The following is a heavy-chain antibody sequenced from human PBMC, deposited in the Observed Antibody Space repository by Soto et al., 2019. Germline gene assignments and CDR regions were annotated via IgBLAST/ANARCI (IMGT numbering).Heavy chain of an antibody. CDR3: ASHVGALDGSSWPTPFDY. CDR2: INGGNGNT. CDR1: GYTFTSYA. D-gene: IGHD6-13*01. V-gene: IGHV1-3*01. Sequence: GASVKVSCKASGYTFTSYAMHWGRQAPGQRLEWMGWINGGNGNTKYSQKFQGRVTINRDTSASTAYMVLSSLRSEDTAVYYCASHVGALDGSSWPTPFDYWGQGTLVTVSS. J-gene: IGHJ4*02.